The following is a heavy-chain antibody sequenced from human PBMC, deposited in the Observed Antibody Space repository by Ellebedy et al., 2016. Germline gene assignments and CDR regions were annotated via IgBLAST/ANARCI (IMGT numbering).Heavy chain of an antibody. CDR1: GYTFTNYG. D-gene: IGHD1-26*01. J-gene: IGHJ3*02. Sequence: ASVNVSCXTSGYTFTNYGINWVRQTPGQGLEWMGWISAYNGNTNSAQRLQGRVTMTTDTSTSTAYMELRSLRSDDTAMYYCATGKVGANDAFDIWGQGTMVTVAS. CDR2: ISAYNGNT. V-gene: IGHV1-18*01. CDR3: ATGKVGANDAFDI.